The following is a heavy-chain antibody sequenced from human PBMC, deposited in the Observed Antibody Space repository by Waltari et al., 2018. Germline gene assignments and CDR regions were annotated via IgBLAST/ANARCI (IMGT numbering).Heavy chain of an antibody. CDR1: GFIFGDDA. Sequence: EVQLVESGGGLAQPGRSLRPSCRGSGFIFGDDAISWVRQAPGKGLQWVAMIRSNFYGGTTEYDASVKGRFTVSRNDSKSIAYMQMTSLKVQDTGIYYCTRGTAGWYWGQGILVTVSS. J-gene: IGHJ4*02. D-gene: IGHD6-19*01. V-gene: IGHV3-49*04. CDR3: TRGTAGWY. CDR2: IRSNFYGGTT.